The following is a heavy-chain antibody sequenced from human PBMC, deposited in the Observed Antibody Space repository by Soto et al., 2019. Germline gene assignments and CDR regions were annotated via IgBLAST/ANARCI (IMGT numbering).Heavy chain of an antibody. D-gene: IGHD2-15*01. V-gene: IGHV4-39*01. CDR3: ARQLLLTLWDY. Sequence: QLQLQESGPGLVKPSETLSLTCTVSGGSISSSSYYWGWIRQPPGKGLEWIGSIYYSGSTYYNPSLKSRVTISVDTSKNQFSLKLSSVTAADTAVYYCARQLLLTLWDYWGQGTLVTVSS. J-gene: IGHJ4*02. CDR2: IYYSGST. CDR1: GGSISSSSYY.